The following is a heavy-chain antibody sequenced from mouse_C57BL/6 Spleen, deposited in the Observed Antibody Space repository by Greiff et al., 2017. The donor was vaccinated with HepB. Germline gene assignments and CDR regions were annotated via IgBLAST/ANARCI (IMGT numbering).Heavy chain of an antibody. V-gene: IGHV5-17*01. CDR2: IRSGSSTI. J-gene: IGHJ2*01. CDR1: GFTFSDYG. D-gene: IGHD1-1*01. CDR3: ARGYYGSSYGSFDY. Sequence: EVQLVESGGGLVKPGGSLKLSCAASGFTFSDYGMHWVRQAPEKGLEWVAYIRSGSSTIYYADTVKGRFTISRDNAKNTLFLQMTSLRSEDTAMYYCARGYYGSSYGSFDYWGQGTTLTVSS.